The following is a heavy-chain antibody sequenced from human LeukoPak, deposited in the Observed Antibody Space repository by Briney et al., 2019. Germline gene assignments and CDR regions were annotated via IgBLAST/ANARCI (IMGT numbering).Heavy chain of an antibody. Sequence: GASVKVSCKASGYTFTSYGISWVRQAPGQGLEWMGGIIPIFGTANYAQKFQGRVTITADKSTSTAYMELSSLRSEDTAVYYCALHTVAVAGTKRYFDLWGRGTLVTVSS. CDR2: IIPIFGTA. V-gene: IGHV1-69*06. CDR3: ALHTVAVAGTKRYFDL. CDR1: GYTFTSYG. D-gene: IGHD6-19*01. J-gene: IGHJ2*01.